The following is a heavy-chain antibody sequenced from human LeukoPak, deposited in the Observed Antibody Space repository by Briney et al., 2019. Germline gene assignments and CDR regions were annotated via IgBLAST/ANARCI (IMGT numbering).Heavy chain of an antibody. J-gene: IGHJ4*02. V-gene: IGHV3-33*01. CDR1: GFTFSSYG. CDR3: ARDKSEYYYGSGSYQDY. D-gene: IGHD3-10*01. Sequence: GRSLRLSCAASGFTFSSYGMHWVRQAPGKGLEWVAVIWFDGSNIYYADSVKGRFTISRDNSKNTLYLQMNSLRAEDTAVYYCARDKSEYYYGSGSYQDYWGQGTLVTVSS. CDR2: IWFDGSNI.